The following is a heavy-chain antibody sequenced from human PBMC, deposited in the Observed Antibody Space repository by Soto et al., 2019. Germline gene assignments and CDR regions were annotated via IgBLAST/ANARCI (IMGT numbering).Heavy chain of an antibody. CDR2: ISSRSTFI. CDR3: ARDPPLSMIVVVGVDDF. V-gene: IGHV3-21*06. D-gene: IGHD3-22*01. J-gene: IGHJ4*02. CDR1: GFTLTNEN. Sequence: CGSLRLSCTVRGFTLTNENMNWVRQAPGKGLEWVSSISSRSTFINYADSVKGRFTISRDNAKGLVYRQMNSLRAEDTAVYYCARDPPLSMIVVVGVDDFWGQGTLVAVSS.